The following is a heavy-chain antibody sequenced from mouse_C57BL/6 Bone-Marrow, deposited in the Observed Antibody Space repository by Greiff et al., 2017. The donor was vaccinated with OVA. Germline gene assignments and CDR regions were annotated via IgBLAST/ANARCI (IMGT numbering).Heavy chain of an antibody. CDR1: GFTFSDYG. CDR2: ISSGSSTI. V-gene: IGHV5-17*01. D-gene: IGHD1-1*01. CDR3: AREGTTVAPFDY. Sequence: EVMLVESGGGLVKPGGSLKLSCAASGFTFSDYGMHWVHQAPEKGLEWVAYISSGSSTIYYADTVKGRFTISRDNAKNTLFLQMTSLRSEDTAMYYCAREGTTVAPFDYWGQGTTLTVSS. J-gene: IGHJ2*01.